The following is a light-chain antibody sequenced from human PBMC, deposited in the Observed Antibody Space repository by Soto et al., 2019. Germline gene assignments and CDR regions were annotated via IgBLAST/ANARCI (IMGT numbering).Light chain of an antibody. Sequence: EIVLTQSPGTLSLSPGKRATISCRASQSVSSNYLAWYQQKRGQAPRLLIYAASNRARGITERFGGSGSGTDFTLTVSRLEPEDFAVYYCQQYVSEPWTFGQGTKL. V-gene: IGKV3-20*01. CDR2: AAS. J-gene: IGKJ1*01. CDR3: QQYVSEPWT. CDR1: QSVSSNY.